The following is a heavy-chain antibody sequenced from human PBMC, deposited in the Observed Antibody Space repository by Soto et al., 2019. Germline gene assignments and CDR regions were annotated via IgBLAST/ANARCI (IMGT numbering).Heavy chain of an antibody. CDR1: GGSVSSGSYY. Sequence: SETLSLTCTVSGGSVSSGSYYWSWIRQPPGKGLEWIGYIYYSGTTNYNPSLKSRVTISVGTSKNQFSLKLSSVTAADTAVYYCTRDRCRRTSCYTGYYYGMDGWGQGTTVTVSS. D-gene: IGHD2-2*02. J-gene: IGHJ6*02. CDR3: TRDRCRRTSCYTGYYYGMDG. CDR2: IYYSGTT. V-gene: IGHV4-61*01.